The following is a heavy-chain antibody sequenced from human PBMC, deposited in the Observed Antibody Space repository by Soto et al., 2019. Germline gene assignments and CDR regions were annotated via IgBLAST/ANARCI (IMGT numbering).Heavy chain of an antibody. D-gene: IGHD3-3*01. J-gene: IGHJ1*01. Sequence: SETLSRTCPVAGDSMSSYYWNWIRQPPGKGLEGIGYSDHSGSTNDNPSLNSRVSTPGGTAKYPFSLKMSSVAAADKAGYYCARGPAWSDEVFQYGGQGTRVT. CDR3: ARGPAWSDEVFQY. CDR2: SDHSGST. V-gene: IGHV4-59*01. CDR1: GDSMSSYY.